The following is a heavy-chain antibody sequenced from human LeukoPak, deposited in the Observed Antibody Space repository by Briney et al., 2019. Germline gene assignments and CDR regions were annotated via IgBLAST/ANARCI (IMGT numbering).Heavy chain of an antibody. Sequence: PGGSLRLSCAASGFTFSDYWMTWVRQAPGKGLEWVAHIKQDGSERYYGDSVKGRFTISRDNANNLVYLQMNSLGAGDTAVYYCARGWNYAFLFDYWGQGTLVTVSS. CDR1: GFTFSDYW. CDR3: ARGWNYAFLFDY. V-gene: IGHV3-7*01. D-gene: IGHD1-7*01. J-gene: IGHJ4*02. CDR2: IKQDGSER.